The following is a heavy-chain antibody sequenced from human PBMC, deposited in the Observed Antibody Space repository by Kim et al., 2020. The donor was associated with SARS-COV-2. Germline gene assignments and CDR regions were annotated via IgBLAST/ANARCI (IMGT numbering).Heavy chain of an antibody. Sequence: SETLSLTCTVSGYSISSGYYWGWIRQPPGKGLEWIGSIYHSGSTYYNPSLKSRVTISVDTSKNQFSLKLSSVTAADTAVYYCARSDLDTTYGYWGQGTL. CDR3: ARSDLDTTYGY. D-gene: IGHD1-1*01. CDR1: GYSISSGYY. V-gene: IGHV4-38-2*02. J-gene: IGHJ4*02. CDR2: IYHSGST.